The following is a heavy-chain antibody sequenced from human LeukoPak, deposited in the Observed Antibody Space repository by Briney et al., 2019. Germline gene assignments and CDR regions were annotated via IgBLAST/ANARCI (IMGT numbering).Heavy chain of an antibody. V-gene: IGHV1-18*01. CDR2: ISAYNGNT. CDR1: GYTFTSYG. Sequence: GASVKVSCKASGYTFTSYGISWVRQAPGQGLEWMGWISAYNGNTNYAQKLQGRVAMTTDTSTSTAYMELRSLRSDDTAVYYCARDHAGYNWNSRELNFDYWGQGTLVTVSS. J-gene: IGHJ4*02. D-gene: IGHD1-7*01. CDR3: ARDHAGYNWNSRELNFDY.